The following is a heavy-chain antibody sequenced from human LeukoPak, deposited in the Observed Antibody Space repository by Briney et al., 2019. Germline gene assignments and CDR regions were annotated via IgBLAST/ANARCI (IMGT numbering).Heavy chain of an antibody. J-gene: IGHJ4*02. Sequence: GGSLRLSCAASGFTFSSYWMHWVRQAPGKGLVWVSRINSDGSSTNYADSVKGRFTISRDNAKNALYLQVKSLRAEDTAVYYCARGPSGWGSLDSWGQGTLVTVSS. CDR1: GFTFSSYW. D-gene: IGHD7-27*01. CDR3: ARGPSGWGSLDS. V-gene: IGHV3-74*01. CDR2: INSDGSST.